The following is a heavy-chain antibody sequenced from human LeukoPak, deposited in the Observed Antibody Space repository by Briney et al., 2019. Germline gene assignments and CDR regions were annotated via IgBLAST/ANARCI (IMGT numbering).Heavy chain of an antibody. J-gene: IGHJ4*01. V-gene: IGHV1-3*01. Sequence: GASVKVSCKASGYSFTSHAIHWARQAPGQRLEWMGWITVGDGNTKYSEKFQGRVTITRDTSASTVYMELSSLRSEDTAVYYCARSQNGGYNYWGHGTLVTVSS. D-gene: IGHD1-26*01. CDR3: ARSQNGGYNY. CDR1: GYSFTSHA. CDR2: ITVGDGNT.